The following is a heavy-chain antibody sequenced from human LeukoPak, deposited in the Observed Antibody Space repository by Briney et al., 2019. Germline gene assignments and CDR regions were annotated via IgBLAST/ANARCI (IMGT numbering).Heavy chain of an antibody. CDR3: ARQLLNYFDSSGYHYFFDY. D-gene: IGHD3-22*01. Sequence: SQTLSLTCTVSGGSISSGDYYWSWIRQPPGKGLEWIGYIYYSGSTYYNPSLKSRVTISVDTSKNQFSLKLSSVTAADTAIYYCARQLLNYFDSSGYHYFFDYWGQGTLVTVSS. J-gene: IGHJ4*02. CDR1: GGSISSGDYY. CDR2: IYYSGST. V-gene: IGHV4-30-4*01.